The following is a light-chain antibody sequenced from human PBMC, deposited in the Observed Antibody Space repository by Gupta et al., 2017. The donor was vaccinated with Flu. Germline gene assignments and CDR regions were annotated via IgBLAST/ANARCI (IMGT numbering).Light chain of an antibody. CDR1: SSNIGSNF. CDR3: GAWDSRLSAYV. J-gene: IGLJ1*01. V-gene: IGLV1-51*01. Sequence: QSALTQPPSVSAAPGQKVTISCSGISSNIGSNFVSWYQHVPGAAPKLLIHDNDKRPSGIPDRFSGSKSGTSATLGITGLQTGDGADYYCGAWDSRLSAYVFGTGTRVSVL. CDR2: DND.